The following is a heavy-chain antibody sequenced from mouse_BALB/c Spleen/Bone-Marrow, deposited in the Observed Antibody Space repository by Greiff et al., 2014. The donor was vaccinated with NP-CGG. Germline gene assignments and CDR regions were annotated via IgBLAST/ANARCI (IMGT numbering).Heavy chain of an antibody. CDR1: GYTFTDYY. J-gene: IGHJ1*01. CDR3: AMGVRLYWFFAV. Sequence: EVQLQQSGPELVKPGASVKMSCKASGYTFTDYYMKWVKQRHGKSLEWIGDINPINGDTFYNQKFKGKATLTVDRSSSTAYMQLDSLTSEDSAVYYCAMGVRLYWFFAVWGAGTTVTVSS. V-gene: IGHV1-26*01. CDR2: INPINGDT. D-gene: IGHD2-14*01.